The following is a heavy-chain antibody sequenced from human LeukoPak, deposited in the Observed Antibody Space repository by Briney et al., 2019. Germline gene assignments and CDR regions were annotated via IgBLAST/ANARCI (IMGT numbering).Heavy chain of an antibody. Sequence: ASVKVSFKASGYTFTSYGISWVRQAPGQGLEWMGWISAYNGNTNYAQKLQGRVTMTTDTSTSTAYMELRSLRSDDTAVYYCARGQQWLVRPSFDYWGQGTLVTVSS. CDR2: ISAYNGNT. J-gene: IGHJ4*02. CDR3: ARGQQWLVRPSFDY. V-gene: IGHV1-18*01. D-gene: IGHD6-19*01. CDR1: GYTFTSYG.